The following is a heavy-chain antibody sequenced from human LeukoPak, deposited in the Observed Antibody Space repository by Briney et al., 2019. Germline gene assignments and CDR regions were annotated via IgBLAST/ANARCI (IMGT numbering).Heavy chain of an antibody. Sequence: PGGALRLSCVASGFTVSSNHMSWVRQAPGKGLEWVSAIYNDGSTAYADSVKGRFTISRDTSKNTLFLQMNSLRAEDTAVYSCAKSGSQSYLHNWGQGTLVTVSS. J-gene: IGHJ4*02. V-gene: IGHV3-66*01. CDR3: AKSGSQSYLHN. CDR2: IYNDGST. CDR1: GFTVSSNH. D-gene: IGHD1-26*01.